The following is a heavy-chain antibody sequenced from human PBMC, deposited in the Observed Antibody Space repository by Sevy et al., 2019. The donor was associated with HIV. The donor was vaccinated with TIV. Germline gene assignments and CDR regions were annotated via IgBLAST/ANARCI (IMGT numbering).Heavy chain of an antibody. V-gene: IGHV5-51*01. J-gene: IGHJ5*02. CDR2: MYPGDSDT. Sequence: GESLKISCRASGYDIANNWIGWVRQMPGEGLEWMGMMYPGDSDTRYTPSFEGRVTISADKSVNTAYLQWSSLKAPDTATYYCARPVGYAASWGQGTLVTVSS. CDR1: GYDIANNW. CDR3: ARPVGYAAS. D-gene: IGHD5-12*01.